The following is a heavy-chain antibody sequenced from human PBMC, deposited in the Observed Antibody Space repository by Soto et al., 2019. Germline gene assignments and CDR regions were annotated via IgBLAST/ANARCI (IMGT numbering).Heavy chain of an antibody. CDR3: ARRVFRDRSGGMDI. J-gene: IGHJ6*02. CDR2: IFHSGST. V-gene: IGHV4-4*02. CDR1: GGSISTDHW. Sequence: QVQLQESGPELVKPSGTLSLSCTVSGGSISTDHWWTWVRQSPGEGVEWIGEIFHSGSTAYTPSRKSRVTTSVDRSNNLVSPNLNSVTAAATAIYYCARRVFRDRSGGMDICGRGTTVTVSS. D-gene: IGHD3-10*01.